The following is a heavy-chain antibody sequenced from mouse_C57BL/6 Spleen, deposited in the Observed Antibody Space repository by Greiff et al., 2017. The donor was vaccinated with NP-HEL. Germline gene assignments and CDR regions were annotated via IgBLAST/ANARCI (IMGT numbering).Heavy chain of an antibody. J-gene: IGHJ4*01. Sequence: QVQLKQPGAELVKPGASVKLSCKASGYTFTSYWMHWVKQRPGQGLEWIGMIHPNSGSTNYNEKFKSKATLTVDKSSSTAYMQLSSLTSEDSAVYYCARRHYGSSYAMDYWGQGTSVTVSS. CDR2: IHPNSGST. V-gene: IGHV1-64*01. D-gene: IGHD1-1*01. CDR3: ARRHYGSSYAMDY. CDR1: GYTFTSYW.